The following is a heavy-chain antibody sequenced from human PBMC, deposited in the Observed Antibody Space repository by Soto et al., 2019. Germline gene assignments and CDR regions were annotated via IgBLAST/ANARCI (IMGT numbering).Heavy chain of an antibody. J-gene: IGHJ6*02. Sequence: EVQLLESGGGLVQPGGSLRLSCAASGFTFSSYAMSWVRQAPGKGLEWVSAISGSGGSTYYADSVKGRFTISRDNSKNRLYLQMNSLRAEDTAVYYCAKDVKRYLLGYYYYGMDVWGQGTTVTVSS. D-gene: IGHD3-16*02. CDR1: GFTFSSYA. CDR3: AKDVKRYLLGYYYYGMDV. CDR2: ISGSGGST. V-gene: IGHV3-23*01.